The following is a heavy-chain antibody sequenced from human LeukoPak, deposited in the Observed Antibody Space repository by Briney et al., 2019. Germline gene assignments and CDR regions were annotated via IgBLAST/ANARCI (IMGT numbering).Heavy chain of an antibody. Sequence: ASDTLPLTCSVCCVSIRNHFWRGLRHPPGKGLVDMGYIYYSGTTNYIPSLKSRVTISVDTSKNQFSLKLSSVTAADTAVYYCARHGGYSSPYLHWGEGTLVTVSS. V-gene: IGHV4-59*08. CDR1: CVSIRNHF. J-gene: IGHJ1*01. CDR2: IYYSGTT. D-gene: IGHD6-13*01. CDR3: ARHGGYSSPYLH.